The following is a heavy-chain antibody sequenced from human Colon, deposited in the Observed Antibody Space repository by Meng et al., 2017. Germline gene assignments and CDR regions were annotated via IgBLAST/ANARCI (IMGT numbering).Heavy chain of an antibody. V-gene: IGHV4-39*07. CDR1: GGSISSSSYY. CDR3: ARDGGLYDSSGYGDY. D-gene: IGHD3-22*01. Sequence: SETLSLTCTVSGGSISSSSYYWGWIRQPPGKGLEWIGSIYYSGSTYYNPSLKSRVTISVDTSKNQFSLKLSSVTAADTAVYYCARDGGLYDSSGYGDYWGQGTLVTV. CDR2: IYYSGST. J-gene: IGHJ4*02.